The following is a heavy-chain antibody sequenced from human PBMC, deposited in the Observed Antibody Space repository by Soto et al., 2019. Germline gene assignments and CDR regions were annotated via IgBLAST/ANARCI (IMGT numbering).Heavy chain of an antibody. Sequence: SETLSLTCTVSGGSISSYRWSWIRQPAGKGLEWIGRLNNYGNTHYNRSLKSRVTVSVDTSRNQFFLTLRSVTAADSAVYHCGRESGETWDYEASWGQGTPVTVSS. CDR1: GGSISSYR. D-gene: IGHD1-7*01. CDR2: LNNYGNT. V-gene: IGHV4-4*07. CDR3: GRESGETWDYEAS. J-gene: IGHJ5*02.